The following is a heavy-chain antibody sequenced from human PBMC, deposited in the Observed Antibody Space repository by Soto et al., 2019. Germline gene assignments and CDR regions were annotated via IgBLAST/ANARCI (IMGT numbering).Heavy chain of an antibody. J-gene: IGHJ6*02. CDR2: ISYDGSNK. D-gene: IGHD2-21*02. V-gene: IGHV3-30*18. CDR3: AKGCGGDCSHYYYYGMDV. CDR1: GFTFSSYG. Sequence: QVQLVESGGGVVQPGRSLRLSCAASGFTFSSYGMHWVRQAPGKGLEGVADISYDGSNKYYADSVKGRFTISRDNSKNTLYLQMNSLRAEDTAVYYCAKGCGGDCSHYYYYGMDVWGQGTTVTVSS.